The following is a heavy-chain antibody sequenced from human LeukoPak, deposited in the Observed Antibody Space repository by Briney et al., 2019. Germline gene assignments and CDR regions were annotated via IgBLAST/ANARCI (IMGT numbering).Heavy chain of an antibody. Sequence: PGGSLRLSCEATGLTFRNYAMSWVRQAPGKGPEWVSDISGSGGVTHYADSVKGRFSISRDNSKNTLYLQMSSLRAEDTAVYYCAKGPLTEVAGTTWDYWGQGTLVTVSS. J-gene: IGHJ4*02. CDR2: ISGSGGVT. D-gene: IGHD6-19*01. CDR1: GLTFRNYA. V-gene: IGHV3-23*01. CDR3: AKGPLTEVAGTTWDY.